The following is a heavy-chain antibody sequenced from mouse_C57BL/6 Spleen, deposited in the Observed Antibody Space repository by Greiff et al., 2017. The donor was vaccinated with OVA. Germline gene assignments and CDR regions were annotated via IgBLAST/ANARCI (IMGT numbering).Heavy chain of an antibody. CDR3: AKEPTFLITTVGFDY. CDR2: INPNNGGT. Sequence: EVQLQQSGPELVKPGASVKMSCKASGYTFTDYNMHWVKQSHGKSLEWIGYINPNNGGTSYNQKFKGKATLTVNKSSSTAYMELRSLTSEDSAVYYCAKEPTFLITTVGFDYWGQGTTLTVSS. V-gene: IGHV1-22*01. D-gene: IGHD1-1*01. CDR1: GYTFTDYN. J-gene: IGHJ2*01.